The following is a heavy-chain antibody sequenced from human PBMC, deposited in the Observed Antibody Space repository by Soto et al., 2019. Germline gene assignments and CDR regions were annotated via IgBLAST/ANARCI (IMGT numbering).Heavy chain of an antibody. J-gene: IGHJ3*01. Sequence: QVQLQESGPGLVKPSGTLSLTCAVSGGSISSSHWWTWVRQSPGMGLEYIGEICHSGTSNSNPSLKSRVTLSGDKSKDHFSLTLTSVTAADTAVYYCARVVLTITRCACDAWGQGTLVIVSS. D-gene: IGHD3-9*01. CDR1: GGSISSSHW. CDR3: ARVVLTITRCACDA. V-gene: IGHV4-4*02. CDR2: ICHSGTS.